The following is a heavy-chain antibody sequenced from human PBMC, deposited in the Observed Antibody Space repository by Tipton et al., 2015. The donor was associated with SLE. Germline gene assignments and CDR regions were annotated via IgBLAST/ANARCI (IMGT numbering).Heavy chain of an antibody. CDR1: GGSITNTKYY. CDR2: IYYTGST. CDR3: TNGDY. V-gene: IGHV4-39*01. Sequence: LRLSCTVSGGSITNTKYYWGWIRQPPGKGLEWIGSIYYTGSTYYNPSLESRVTISIDTSKNQFSLKLRSVTAADTVFYYCTNGDYWGQGILVTVSS. J-gene: IGHJ4*02.